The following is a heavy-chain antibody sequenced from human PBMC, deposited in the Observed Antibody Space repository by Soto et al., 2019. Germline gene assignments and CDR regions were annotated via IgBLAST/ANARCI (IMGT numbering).Heavy chain of an antibody. CDR1: GFSFSSYS. J-gene: IGHJ4*02. CDR2: ISGSGDST. CDR3: AKGSASSGWLAHDY. D-gene: IGHD6-6*01. Sequence: EVQLLESGGGLVQPGGSLRLACVASGFSFSSYSMSWVRQAPGKGLEWVSDISGSGDSTNYADSVKGRFTISRDNSKNTVFLKMNSLRAEDRAMYYCAKGSASSGWLAHDYWGQGTLVTVSS. V-gene: IGHV3-23*01.